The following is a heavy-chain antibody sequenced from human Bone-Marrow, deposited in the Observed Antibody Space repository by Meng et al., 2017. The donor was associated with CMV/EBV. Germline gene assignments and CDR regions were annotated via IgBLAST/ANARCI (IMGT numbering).Heavy chain of an antibody. CDR2: MNPNSGNT. CDR3: ARGASSSWYGFLGFVDSGYYYYGMDV. J-gene: IGHJ6*02. CDR1: GYTFTSYD. Sequence: ASVKVSCKASGYTFTSYDIHWVRQATGQGLEWMGWMNPNSGNTGYAQKFQGRVTMTRNTSISTAYMELSSLRSEDTAVYYCARGASSSWYGFLGFVDSGYYYYGMDVWGQGTTVTVSS. V-gene: IGHV1-8*01. D-gene: IGHD6-13*01.